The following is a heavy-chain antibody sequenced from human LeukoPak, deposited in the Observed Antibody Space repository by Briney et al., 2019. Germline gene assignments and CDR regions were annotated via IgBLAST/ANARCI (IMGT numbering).Heavy chain of an antibody. Sequence: GGSLRLSCPASGFTFSDYGMHWVRQAPGKGLEWVAVISYDGINKYSADSVKGRFTVSRDNSKNTLSLQMNSLRPEDTAMYYCVKSYGSSHYYYYGLDVWGQGTTVTVSS. D-gene: IGHD3-10*01. V-gene: IGHV3-30*18. J-gene: IGHJ6*02. CDR2: ISYDGINK. CDR3: VKSYGSSHYYYYGLDV. CDR1: GFTFSDYG.